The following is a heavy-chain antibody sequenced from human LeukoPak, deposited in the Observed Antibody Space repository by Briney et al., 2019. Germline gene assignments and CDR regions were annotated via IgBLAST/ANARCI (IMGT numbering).Heavy chain of an antibody. CDR1: GYTFTGYY. J-gene: IGHJ6*03. V-gene: IGHV1-2*02. CDR2: INPNSGGT. Sequence: ASVKVSCKASGYTFTGYYTHWVRQAPGQGLEWMGWINPNSGGTNYAQKFQGRVTMTRDTSISTAYMELSRLRSDDTAVYYCARDIGVGYYYYYMDVWGKGTTVTVSS. D-gene: IGHD3-10*01. CDR3: ARDIGVGYYYYYMDV.